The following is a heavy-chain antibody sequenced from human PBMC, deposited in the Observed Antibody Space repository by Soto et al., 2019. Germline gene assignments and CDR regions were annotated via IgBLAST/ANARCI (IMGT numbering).Heavy chain of an antibody. J-gene: IGHJ4*02. Sequence: GGSLRLSCATCGFTFSRYWMTWGRQVPGKGRVGVANINQDGTEKYYLASVKGRFTISRDNAKDSLDLQMNALRADDTAVYYCAKAPDGSGREYYCDYWGQGTLVTVSS. CDR3: AKAPDGSGREYYCDY. CDR2: INQDGTEK. CDR1: GFTFSRYW. D-gene: IGHD3-10*01. V-gene: IGHV3-7*01.